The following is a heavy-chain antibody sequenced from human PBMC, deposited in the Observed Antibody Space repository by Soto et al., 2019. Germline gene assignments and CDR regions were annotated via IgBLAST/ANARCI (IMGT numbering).Heavy chain of an antibody. CDR1: GYTFRNYG. V-gene: IGHV1-18*01. J-gene: IGHJ3*02. Sequence: QVQLLQSGPEVKKPGASVKLSCKASGYTFRNYGINWVRQAPGQGLEWMGWISAYNGDTNYAQTFQGRVTLATDTPTRTAYLELRSLKSDDTAMYYCARDRRQFVPNAENFDIWGQGTTVTVSS. CDR3: ARDRRQFVPNAENFDI. D-gene: IGHD6-6*01. CDR2: ISAYNGDT.